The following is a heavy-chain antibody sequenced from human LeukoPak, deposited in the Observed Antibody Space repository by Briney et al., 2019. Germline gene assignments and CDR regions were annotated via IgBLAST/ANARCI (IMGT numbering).Heavy chain of an antibody. Sequence: GASVKVSCKVSGYTLTELSMHWVRQAPGKGLEWMGGFDPEDGETIYAQKFQGRVTMTEDTSTDTAYMEPSSLRSEDTAVYYCATPLGNWNDVYYFDYWGQGTLVTVSS. CDR2: FDPEDGET. D-gene: IGHD1-1*01. V-gene: IGHV1-24*01. CDR1: GYTLTELS. J-gene: IGHJ4*02. CDR3: ATPLGNWNDVYYFDY.